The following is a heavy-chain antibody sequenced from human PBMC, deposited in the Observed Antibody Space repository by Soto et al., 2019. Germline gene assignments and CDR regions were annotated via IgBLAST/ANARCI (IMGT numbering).Heavy chain of an antibody. V-gene: IGHV3-15*01. Sequence: EVQLVESGGGWVKPGGSLRLSCAASGFTFRNAWMSWVRKAPGKGLEWVGRIKSKTDGGTTDYAAPVKGRFTISRDDSKNTLYLQMNSLKTEHRAVYYCTTAPNIVVVVAARYFDLWGRGTLVTVSS. CDR3: TTAPNIVVVVAARYFDL. CDR1: GFTFRNAW. D-gene: IGHD2-15*01. CDR2: IKSKTDGGTT. J-gene: IGHJ2*01.